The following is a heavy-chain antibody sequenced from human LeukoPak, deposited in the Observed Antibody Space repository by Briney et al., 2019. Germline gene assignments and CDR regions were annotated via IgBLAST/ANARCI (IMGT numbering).Heavy chain of an antibody. D-gene: IGHD3-3*01. CDR3: VRQSRIFGVTRPGYMDV. CDR1: GGSINTNTFF. J-gene: IGHJ6*03. CDR2: VFYSGDT. Sequence: SETLSLTCGVSGGSINTNTFFWGWIRQPPGKGLEWIGNVFYSGDTMYNPSLKSRVTMSIDTSKSQFSLSLSSVTAADTAMYWCVRQSRIFGVTRPGYMDVWGKGIMVSVSS. V-gene: IGHV4-39*01.